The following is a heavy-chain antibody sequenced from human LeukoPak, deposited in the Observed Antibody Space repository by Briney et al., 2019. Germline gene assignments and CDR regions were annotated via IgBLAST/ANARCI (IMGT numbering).Heavy chain of an antibody. CDR2: ISSSSSYI. D-gene: IGHD3-3*01. Sequence: GSLRLSCAASGFTFSSYSMNWVRQAPGKGLEWVSSISSSSSYIYYADSVKGRFTISRDNAKNSLYLQMNSLRAEDTAVYYCASTLYDFWSGYAFDIWGQGTMVTVSS. J-gene: IGHJ3*02. CDR1: GFTFSSYS. CDR3: ASTLYDFWSGYAFDI. V-gene: IGHV3-21*01.